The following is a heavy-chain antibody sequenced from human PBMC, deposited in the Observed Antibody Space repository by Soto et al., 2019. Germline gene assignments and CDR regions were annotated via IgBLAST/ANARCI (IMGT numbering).Heavy chain of an antibody. V-gene: IGHV1-18*01. CDR2: ISAYNGNT. Sequence: VQLVQSGAEVKKPGASVKVSCKASGYTFTSYGISWVRQAPGQGLEWMGWISAYNGNTNYAQKLQGRVTMTTDTSTSTDYKELRSLRSDDTAVYYCARIPGQPWWEYYYYYMDVWGKGTTVTFSS. CDR3: ARIPGQPWWEYYYYYMDV. CDR1: GYTFTSYG. D-gene: IGHD2-15*01. J-gene: IGHJ6*03.